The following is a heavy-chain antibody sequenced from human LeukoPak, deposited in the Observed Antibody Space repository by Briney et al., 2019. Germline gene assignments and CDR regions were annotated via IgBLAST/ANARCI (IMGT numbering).Heavy chain of an antibody. CDR1: GFTFSSYG. D-gene: IGHD3-3*01. Sequence: GGSLRLSCAASGFTFSSYGMHWVRQAPGKGLEWVAVIWYDGSNKYYADSVKGRFTISRDNAKNSLYLQMNSLRAEDTAVYYCARVPRTIFGVVIHFDYWGQGTLVTVSS. CDR3: ARVPRTIFGVVIHFDY. V-gene: IGHV3-33*01. CDR2: IWYDGSNK. J-gene: IGHJ4*02.